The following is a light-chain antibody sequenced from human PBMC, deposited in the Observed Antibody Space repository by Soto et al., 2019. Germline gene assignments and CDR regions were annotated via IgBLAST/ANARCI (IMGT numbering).Light chain of an antibody. CDR3: QQSYSTPRT. J-gene: IGKJ1*01. V-gene: IGKV1-39*01. CDR1: QTVNTY. Sequence: VNQSPAALSAKIGDRVTITCRASQTVNTYLHWYQQKPGKAPKLLIYAASNLQSGVPSRFSGSGSGTNFTLSLNSLQPEDFATYYCQQSYSTPRTFGQGTNVAI. CDR2: AAS.